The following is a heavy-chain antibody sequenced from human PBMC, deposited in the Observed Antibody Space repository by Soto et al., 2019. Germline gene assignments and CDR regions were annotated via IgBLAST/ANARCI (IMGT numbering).Heavy chain of an antibody. J-gene: IGHJ4*02. CDR3: VKDQGLVFGYFTS. CDR1: RLTFSGYG. Sequence: GGSLRLSCAASRLTFSGYGMHWVRQAPGKGLEWLTFITHDGSKTYYADSVKGRFTISRDNSKNTQYLQVNSLRAEDTALYYCVKDQGLVFGYFTSWGQGALVTVSS. V-gene: IGHV3-30*18. CDR2: ITHDGSKT. D-gene: IGHD3-10*02.